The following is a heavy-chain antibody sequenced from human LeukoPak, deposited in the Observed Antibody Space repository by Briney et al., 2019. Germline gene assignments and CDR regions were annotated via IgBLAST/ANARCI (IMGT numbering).Heavy chain of an antibody. J-gene: IGHJ3*02. D-gene: IGHD3-22*01. CDR1: GGSISSYY. Sequence: SETLSLTCTVSGGSISSYYWSWIRQPAGKGLEWIGRIYTSGSTNYNPSLKSRVTISVDTSKNQFSLKLSSVTAADTAVYYCARKYYYDSERGAFDMWGQGTVVSVTS. CDR3: ARKYYYDSERGAFDM. CDR2: IYTSGST. V-gene: IGHV4-4*07.